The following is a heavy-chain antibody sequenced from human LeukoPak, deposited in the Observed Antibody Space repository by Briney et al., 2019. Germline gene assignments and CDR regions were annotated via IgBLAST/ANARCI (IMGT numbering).Heavy chain of an antibody. V-gene: IGHV3-21*01. Sequence: GGSLRLSCAASGFTFRSYSMNWVRQAPGKGLEWVSSISSSSSYIYYADSVKGRFTISRDNAKNSLYLQMNSLRAEDTAVYYCARLIRSITMVRGVSYYYYMDVWGKGTTVTVSS. CDR2: ISSSSSYI. D-gene: IGHD3-10*01. J-gene: IGHJ6*03. CDR3: ARLIRSITMVRGVSYYYYMDV. CDR1: GFTFRSYS.